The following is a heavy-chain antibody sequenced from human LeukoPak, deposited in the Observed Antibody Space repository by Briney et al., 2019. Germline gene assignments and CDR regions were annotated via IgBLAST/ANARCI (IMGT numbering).Heavy chain of an antibody. Sequence: SVKVSCKASGGTFSSYAISWVRQAPGQGLEWMGGIIPIFGAANYAQKFQGRVTITTDESTSTAYMELSSLRSEDTAVYYCARVALRIGAFDIWGQGTMVTVSS. J-gene: IGHJ3*02. D-gene: IGHD5/OR15-5a*01. CDR2: IIPIFGAA. CDR3: ARVALRIGAFDI. V-gene: IGHV1-69*05. CDR1: GGTFSSYA.